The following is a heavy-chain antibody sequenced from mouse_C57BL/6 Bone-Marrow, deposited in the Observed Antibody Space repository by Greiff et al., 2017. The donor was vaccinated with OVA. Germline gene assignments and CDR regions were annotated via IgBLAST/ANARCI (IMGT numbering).Heavy chain of an antibody. CDR2: IYPGSGST. D-gene: IGHD1-1*01. CDR3: ARSGFYGSSWWYYFDY. V-gene: IGHV1-55*01. Sequence: QVQLQQPGAELVKPGASVKMSCKASGYTFTSYWITWVKQRPGQGLEWIGDIYPGSGSTNYNEKFKSKATLTVDTSSSTAYMQLSSLTSEDSAVYYCARSGFYGSSWWYYFDYWGQGTTLTVSS. J-gene: IGHJ2*01. CDR1: GYTFTSYW.